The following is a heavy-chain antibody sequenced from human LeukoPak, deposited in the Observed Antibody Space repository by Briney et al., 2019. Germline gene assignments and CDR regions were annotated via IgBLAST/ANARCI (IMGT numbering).Heavy chain of an antibody. D-gene: IGHD2-15*01. CDR3: ARIGSRGDIVAQRAFDP. CDR1: GYSFTSYG. Sequence: ASVKVSCKASGYSFTSYGISWVRQAPGQGLEWMGGIIPIFGTANYAQKFQGRVTITTDESTSTAYMELSSLRSEDTAVYYCARIGSRGDIVAQRAFDPWGQGTLVTVSS. V-gene: IGHV1-69*05. J-gene: IGHJ5*02. CDR2: IIPIFGTA.